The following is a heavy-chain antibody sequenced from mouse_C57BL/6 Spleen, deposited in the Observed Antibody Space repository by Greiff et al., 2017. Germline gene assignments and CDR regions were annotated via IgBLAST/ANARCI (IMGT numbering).Heavy chain of an antibody. CDR1: GYTFTSYL. V-gene: IGHV1-64*01. D-gene: IGHD1-1*01. J-gene: IGHJ1*03. CDR3: ARGITTVVATGYFDV. CDR2: IHPNSCST. Sequence: QVQLQQPGAELVKPGASVKLSCKASGYTFTSYLMHWVKQRPGQGLEWIGMIHPNSCSTNYNEKFKSKATLTVDKSSSTAYMQLSSLTSEDSAVYYCARGITTVVATGYFDVWGTGTTVTVSS.